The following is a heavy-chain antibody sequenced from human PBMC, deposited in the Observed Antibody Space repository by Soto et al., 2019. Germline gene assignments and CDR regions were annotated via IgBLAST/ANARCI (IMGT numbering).Heavy chain of an antibody. CDR1: GGSISSSSYH. J-gene: IGHJ6*03. Sequence: PSETLSLTCTVSGGSISSSSYHWGWIRQSPGKGLEWIGSLYYSGSTYYSPSLKSRVTISGDTSKKQISLRLSSVTATDTAVYYCARISVASRYMDVWGKGATVTVSS. CDR2: LYYSGST. V-gene: IGHV4-39*01. D-gene: IGHD5-12*01. CDR3: ARISVASRYMDV.